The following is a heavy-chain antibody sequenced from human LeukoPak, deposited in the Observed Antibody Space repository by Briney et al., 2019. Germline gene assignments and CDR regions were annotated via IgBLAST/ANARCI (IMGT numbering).Heavy chain of an antibody. CDR3: ARPGQASSGCNDAFDI. V-gene: IGHV5-51*01. Sequence: GESLKISCKGSGYSFTSYWIGWVRQMPGKGLEWMGIIYPGDSDTRYSPSFQGQVTISADKSISTAYLQWSSLKASDTAMYYCARPGQASSGCNDAFDIWGQGTMVTVSS. J-gene: IGHJ3*02. CDR1: GYSFTSYW. CDR2: IYPGDSDT. D-gene: IGHD3-22*01.